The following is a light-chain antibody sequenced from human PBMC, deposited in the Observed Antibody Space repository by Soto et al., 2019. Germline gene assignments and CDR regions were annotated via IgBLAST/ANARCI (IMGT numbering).Light chain of an antibody. CDR2: QDS. V-gene: IGLV3-1*01. Sequence: SYELTQPPSVSVSPGQTASITCSGDKLGDKYACWYQQKPGQSPVLVIYQDSKRPSGIPERFSGSNSGNTATLTISGTQAMDEADYYCQAWDSRTAHVVFGGGTKLPVL. J-gene: IGLJ2*01. CDR3: QAWDSRTAHVV. CDR1: KLGDKY.